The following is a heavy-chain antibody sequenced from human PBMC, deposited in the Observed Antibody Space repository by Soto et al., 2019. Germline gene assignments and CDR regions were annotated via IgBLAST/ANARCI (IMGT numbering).Heavy chain of an antibody. J-gene: IGHJ6*02. CDR3: AREAAAERNYYGLDV. CDR2: ISGYNGNT. Sequence: QVQLVQSGPEVRKPGASVMVSCKASGYIFSRYGISWVRQAPGQGLEWMGWISGYNGNTKFGERVQGRVNVTTDTSTSTAYMELRSLRSDDTAVYYCAREAAAERNYYGLDVWGQGTTVIVSS. D-gene: IGHD6-13*01. CDR1: GYIFSRYG. V-gene: IGHV1-18*01.